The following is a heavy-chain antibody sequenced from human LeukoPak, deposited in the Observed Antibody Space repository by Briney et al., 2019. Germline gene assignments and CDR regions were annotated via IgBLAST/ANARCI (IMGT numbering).Heavy chain of an antibody. D-gene: IGHD6-6*01. V-gene: IGHV4-4*09. J-gene: IGHJ4*02. Sequence: SETLSLTCTVSGGSISSYYWSWIRRPPGKGLEWIGYIYTSGSTNYNPSLKSRVTISVDTSKNQFSLKLSTVTAADTAVYYCAREMYSSSSGFDYWGQGTLVTVSS. CDR3: AREMYSSSSGFDY. CDR1: GGSISSYY. CDR2: IYTSGST.